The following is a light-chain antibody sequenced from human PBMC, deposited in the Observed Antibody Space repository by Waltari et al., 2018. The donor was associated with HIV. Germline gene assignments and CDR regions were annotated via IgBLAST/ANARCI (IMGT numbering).Light chain of an antibody. CDR2: DVD. J-gene: IGLJ3*02. CDR3: ASFTGDHTLV. CDR1: DSAFGLYNF. Sequence: SAVTQPASVSGLPGQSITISCTRADSAFGLYNFVSGYQQPPGTLPGLILHDVDSRASGLSDRFSGSMSGHTASLNISGLRAEDEADYYCASFTGDHTLVFGGGTKVTVL. V-gene: IGLV2-14*03.